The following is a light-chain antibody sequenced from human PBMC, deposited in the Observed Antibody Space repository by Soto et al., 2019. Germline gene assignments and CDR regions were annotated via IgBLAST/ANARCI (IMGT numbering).Light chain of an antibody. CDR2: EDN. J-gene: IGLJ3*02. CDR1: SGIIASNY. CDR3: QSFDSSNHGV. Sequence: NFMLTQPHSVSESPGKTVTISCTRSSGIIASNYVQWYQQRPGSAPTTVIYEDNERPSGVPDRFSGSIDSSSNSASLTISGLKTEDEADYYFQSFDSSNHGVFGGGTKVTVL. V-gene: IGLV6-57*04.